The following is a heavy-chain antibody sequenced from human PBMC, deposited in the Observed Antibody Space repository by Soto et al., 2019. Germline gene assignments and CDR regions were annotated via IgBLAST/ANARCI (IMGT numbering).Heavy chain of an antibody. D-gene: IGHD2-15*01. CDR1: GGSISSGGDS. J-gene: IGHJ6*02. V-gene: IGHV4-30-2*01. Sequence: SETRSLTCAVSGGSISSGGDSWSWIRQPPGKGLEWIGYIYHSGSTYYNPSLKSRVTISVDRSKNQFSLKLTSVTAADTAVYYCASRLTVVGGMDVWGQGTTVTVSS. CDR3: ASRLTVVGGMDV. CDR2: IYHSGST.